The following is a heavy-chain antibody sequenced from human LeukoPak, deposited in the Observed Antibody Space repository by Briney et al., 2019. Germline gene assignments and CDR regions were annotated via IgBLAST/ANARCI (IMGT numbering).Heavy chain of an antibody. Sequence: GASVKVSCKASGGTFSSYAISWVRQAPGQGLEWMGWINPNSGGTNYAQKFQGRVTMTRDTSISTAYMELSRLRSDDTAVYYCARDRSINYGDFPNWFDPWGQGTLVTVSS. J-gene: IGHJ5*02. CDR2: INPNSGGT. D-gene: IGHD4-17*01. CDR1: GGTFSSYA. CDR3: ARDRSINYGDFPNWFDP. V-gene: IGHV1-2*02.